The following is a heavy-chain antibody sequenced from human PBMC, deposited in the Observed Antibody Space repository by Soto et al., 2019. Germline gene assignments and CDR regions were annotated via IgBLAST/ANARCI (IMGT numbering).Heavy chain of an antibody. Sequence: ASVKVSCKASGYTFTNYAMHWVRQAPGQRLEWMGWINAGNGNTKYSQQFQGRVTITRDTSASTVYMELSSLRSEDTAVYYCARAAYCGSDSCSDAFDIWGQGTVVTVSS. J-gene: IGHJ3*02. D-gene: IGHD2-21*02. CDR2: INAGNGNT. CDR3: ARAAYCGSDSCSDAFDI. CDR1: GYTFTNYA. V-gene: IGHV1-3*01.